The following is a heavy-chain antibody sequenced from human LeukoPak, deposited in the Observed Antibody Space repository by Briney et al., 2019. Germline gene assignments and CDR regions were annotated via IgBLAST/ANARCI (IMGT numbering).Heavy chain of an antibody. CDR1: GFTFSSYW. Sequence: GGSLRLSCAASGFTFSSYWMSWVRQAPGKGLEWVANIKQDGSEKYYVDSVKGRFTISRDNAKNSLYLQMNSLRAEDTAVYYCARDRTAYCSGGSCYYYGMDVWGQGTTVTASS. CDR3: ARDRTAYCSGGSCYYYGMDV. V-gene: IGHV3-7*01. J-gene: IGHJ6*02. D-gene: IGHD2-15*01. CDR2: IKQDGSEK.